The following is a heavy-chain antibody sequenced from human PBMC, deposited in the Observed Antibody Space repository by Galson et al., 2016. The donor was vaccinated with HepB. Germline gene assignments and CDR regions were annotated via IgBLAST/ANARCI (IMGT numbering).Heavy chain of an antibody. CDR2: MNPNSGDT. CDR1: GGTFSSYA. J-gene: IGHJ1*01. Sequence: SVKVSCKASGGTFSSYAINWVRQAPGQGLEWMGWMNPNSGDTDYAQKFQGRVTMTRDTSISTAYMELTSLRSEDTAVYYCARVQGRGFIMLNFWGQGTLVTVSS. D-gene: IGHD3-10*01. V-gene: IGHV1-8*02. CDR3: ARVQGRGFIMLNF.